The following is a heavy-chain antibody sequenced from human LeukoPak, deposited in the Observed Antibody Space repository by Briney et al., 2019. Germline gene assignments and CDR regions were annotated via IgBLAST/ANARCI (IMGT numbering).Heavy chain of an antibody. J-gene: IGHJ4*02. CDR3: AKDDYYDSSGSLLL. V-gene: IGHV3-23*01. CDR2: FSGSGGST. CDR1: GFTFSSYA. D-gene: IGHD3-22*01. Sequence: GGSLRLSCAASGFTFSSYAMSWVRQAPGKGLEWVSTFSGSGGSTHYADSVKGRFTISRDNSKNTLYLQMNSLRAEDTAVYYCAKDDYYDSSGSLLLWGQGTLVTVSS.